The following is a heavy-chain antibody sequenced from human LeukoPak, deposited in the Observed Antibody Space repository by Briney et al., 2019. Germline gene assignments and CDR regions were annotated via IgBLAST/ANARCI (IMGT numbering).Heavy chain of an antibody. J-gene: IGHJ4*02. CDR1: GETFSGYY. V-gene: IGHV4-30-4*08. Sequence: SETLSLTCVVHGETFSGYYWSWIRQPPGKGLEWVGYIYYSGSTYYNPSLKSRVTRSVATSNNQFSLKLRSVTAAATAVYYCARDSDFWSGYYSFDYWGQGTLVTVSS. CDR2: IYYSGST. CDR3: ARDSDFWSGYYSFDY. D-gene: IGHD3-3*01.